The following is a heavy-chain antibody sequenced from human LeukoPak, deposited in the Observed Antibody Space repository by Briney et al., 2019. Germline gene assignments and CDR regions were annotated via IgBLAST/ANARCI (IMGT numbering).Heavy chain of an antibody. CDR2: IKQDGSEK. V-gene: IGHV3-7*01. CDR3: AREGRITMVRGVIVPYYYYYGMDV. Sequence: PGGSLRLSCAASGFTFSSYGMHWVRQAPGKGLEWVANIKQDGSEKYYVDSVKGRFTISRDNAKNSLYLQMNSLRAEDTAVYYCAREGRITMVRGVIVPYYYYYGMDVWGQGTTVTVSS. J-gene: IGHJ6*02. CDR1: GFTFSSYG. D-gene: IGHD3-10*01.